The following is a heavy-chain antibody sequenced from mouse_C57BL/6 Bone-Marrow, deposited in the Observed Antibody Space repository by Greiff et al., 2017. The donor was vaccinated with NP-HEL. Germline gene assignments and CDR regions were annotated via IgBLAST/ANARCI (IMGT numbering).Heavy chain of an antibody. CDR3: ARWDYGYWYFDV. CDR2: IYPGSGST. CDR1: GYTFTSYW. D-gene: IGHD2-4*01. J-gene: IGHJ1*03. V-gene: IGHV1-55*01. Sequence: QVQLKQPGAELVKPGASVKMSCKASGYTFTSYWITWVKQRPGQGLEWIGDIYPGSGSTNYNEKFKSKATLTVDTSSSTAYMQLSSLTSEDSAVYYCARWDYGYWYFDVWGTGTTVTVSS.